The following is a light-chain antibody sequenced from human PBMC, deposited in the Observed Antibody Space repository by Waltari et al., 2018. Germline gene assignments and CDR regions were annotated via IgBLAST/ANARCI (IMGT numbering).Light chain of an antibody. CDR2: RNN. CDR1: RSNIGSNY. CDR3: AAWDDSLSGRV. V-gene: IGLV1-47*01. Sequence: QSVLTQPPSASGTPGQRVTISCSGSRSNIGSNYVYWYQQLPGTAPKLLIYRNNQRPSGVPGRFSGSKSGTSASLAISGLRSEDEADYYCAAWDDSLSGRVFGGGTKLTVL. J-gene: IGLJ3*02.